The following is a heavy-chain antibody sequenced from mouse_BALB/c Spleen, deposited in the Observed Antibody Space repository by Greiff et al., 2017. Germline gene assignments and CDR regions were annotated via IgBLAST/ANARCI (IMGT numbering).Heavy chain of an antibody. CDR1: GFAFSSYD. V-gene: IGHV5-12-1*01. D-gene: IGHD4-1*01. Sequence: EVQGVESGGGLVKPGGSLKLSCAASGFAFSSYDMSWVRQTPEKRLEWVAYISSGGGSTYYPDTVKGRLTISRDNAKNTLYLQMSSLKSEDTAMYYCARHANAWFAYWGQGTLVTVSA. CDR3: ARHANAWFAY. CDR2: ISSGGGST. J-gene: IGHJ3*01.